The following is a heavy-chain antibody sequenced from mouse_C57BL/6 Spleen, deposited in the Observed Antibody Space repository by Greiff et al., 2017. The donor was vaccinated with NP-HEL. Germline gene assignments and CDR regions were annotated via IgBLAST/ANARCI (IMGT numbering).Heavy chain of an antibody. D-gene: IGHD2-2*01. CDR3: ARKDGYDVYFDY. Sequence: VQLQQSGAELVMPGASVKLSCKASGYTFTSYWMHWVKQRPGQGLEWIGEIDPSDSYTNYNQKFKGKSTLTVDKSSSTAYMQLSSLTSEDSAVYYCARKDGYDVYFDYWGQGTTLTVSS. V-gene: IGHV1-69*01. CDR1: GYTFTSYW. CDR2: IDPSDSYT. J-gene: IGHJ2*01.